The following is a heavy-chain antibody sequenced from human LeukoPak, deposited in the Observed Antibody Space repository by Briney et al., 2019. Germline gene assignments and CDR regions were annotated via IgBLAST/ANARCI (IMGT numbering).Heavy chain of an antibody. D-gene: IGHD6-19*01. V-gene: IGHV3-66*02. Sequence: GGSLRLSCSASGFTVSSKYMTWVRQAPGKGLELVSIIYDGDLSFYADSVKGRFTISRDNSKNTLYLQITSLRTEDTGVYYCARDRPGTVVAGAFDYCGQETLVTVSS. CDR2: IYDGDLS. CDR1: GFTVSSKY. CDR3: ARDRPGTVVAGAFDY. J-gene: IGHJ4*02.